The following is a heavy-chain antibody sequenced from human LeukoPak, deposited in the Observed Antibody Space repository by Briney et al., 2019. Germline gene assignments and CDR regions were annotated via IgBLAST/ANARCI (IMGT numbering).Heavy chain of an antibody. CDR1: GFTFSSYA. CDR3: AKGGVTAISTRIYYFDY. Sequence: GGSPRLSCAASGFTFSSYAMSWVRQAPGKGLEWVSVISGSGGNTYYADSVKGRFTISRDNSKNTLYLQMNSLRAEDTAVYYCAKGGVTAISTRIYYFDYWGQGTLVTVSS. D-gene: IGHD2-21*02. V-gene: IGHV3-23*01. CDR2: ISGSGGNT. J-gene: IGHJ4*02.